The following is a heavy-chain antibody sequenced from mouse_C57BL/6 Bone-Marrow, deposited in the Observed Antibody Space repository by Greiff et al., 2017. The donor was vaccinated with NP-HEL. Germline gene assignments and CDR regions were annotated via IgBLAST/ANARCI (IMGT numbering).Heavy chain of an antibody. CDR3: ARDREDY. CDR2: ISYDGSN. D-gene: IGHD3-1*01. J-gene: IGHJ2*01. CDR1: GYSITSGYY. V-gene: IGHV3-6*01. Sequence: VQLKESGPGLVKPSQSLSLTCSVTGYSITSGYYWNWIRQFPGNKLEWMGYISYDGSNNYNPSLKNRISITRDTSKNQFFLKLNSVTTEDTATYYCARDREDYWGQGTTLTVSS.